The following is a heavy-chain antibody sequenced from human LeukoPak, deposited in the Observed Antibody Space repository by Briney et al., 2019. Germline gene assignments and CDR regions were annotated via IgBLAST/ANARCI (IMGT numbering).Heavy chain of an antibody. CDR3: AKRGSAYYFDY. CDR2: ITNGGAT. J-gene: IGHJ4*02. V-gene: IGHV3-23*01. CDR1: GFMFSSSA. D-gene: IGHD2-15*01. Sequence: GGSLRLSCAASGFMFSSSAMGWVRQAPGKGLEWVSSITNGGATFYADSVKGRLTISRDNSKNMLYLQMNSLRAEDAAVYYCAKRGSAYYFDYWGQGTLVTASS.